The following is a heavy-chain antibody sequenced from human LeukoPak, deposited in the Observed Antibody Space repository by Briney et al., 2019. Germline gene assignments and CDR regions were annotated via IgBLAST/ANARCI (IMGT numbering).Heavy chain of an antibody. CDR2: IYSSGST. CDR1: GASISSHY. D-gene: IGHD5/OR15-5a*01. J-gene: IGHJ4*02. CDR3: ASSTTLQQVDY. Sequence: SEPLSLPCTVSGASISSHYCNWIRQSPGKGLEWIGYIYSSGSTQYSPSVKSRVTISMNTSKNQFSLRLTSVTAADTAVYYCASSTTLQQVDYWGQGTQVTVSS. V-gene: IGHV4-59*11.